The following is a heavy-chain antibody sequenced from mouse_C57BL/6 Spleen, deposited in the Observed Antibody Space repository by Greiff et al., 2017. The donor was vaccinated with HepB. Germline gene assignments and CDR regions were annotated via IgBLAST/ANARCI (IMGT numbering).Heavy chain of an antibody. V-gene: IGHV5-9-1*02. CDR2: ISSGGDYI. J-gene: IGHJ3*01. Sequence: EVMLVESGEGLVKPGGSLKLSCAASGFTFSSYAMSWVRQTPEKRLEWVAYISSGGDYIYYADTVKGRFTISRDNARNTLYLQMSSLKSEDTAMYYCTRGVSLYYGNYAWFAYWGQGTLVTVSA. CDR1: GFTFSSYA. CDR3: TRGVSLYYGNYAWFAY. D-gene: IGHD2-1*01.